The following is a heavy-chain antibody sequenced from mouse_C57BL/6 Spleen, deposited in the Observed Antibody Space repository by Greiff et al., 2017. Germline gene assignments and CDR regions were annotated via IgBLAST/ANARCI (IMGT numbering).Heavy chain of an antibody. J-gene: IGHJ3*01. CDR2: ILPGSGST. CDR3: ARWAQIYYDYDGDAD. V-gene: IGHV1-9*01. CDR1: GYTFTGYW. Sequence: QVQLKQSGAELMKPGASVKLSCKATGYTFTGYWIEWVKQRPGHGLEWIGEILPGSGSTNYNEKFKGKATFTADTSSNTAYMQLSSLTTEDSAIYYCARWAQIYYDYDGDADWGQGTLVTVAA. D-gene: IGHD2-4*01.